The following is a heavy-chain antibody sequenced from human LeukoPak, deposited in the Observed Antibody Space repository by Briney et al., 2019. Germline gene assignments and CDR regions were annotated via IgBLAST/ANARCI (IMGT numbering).Heavy chain of an antibody. Sequence: SGTLSLTCAVSGGSISSSNWWSWVRQPPGQGLEWIGEIYHSGSTNYNPSLESRVTISVDKSKNQFSLKLSSVTAADTAVYYCARGPLYYDFWSGPADDAFDIWGQGTMVTVSS. J-gene: IGHJ3*02. CDR3: ARGPLYYDFWSGPADDAFDI. CDR2: IYHSGST. D-gene: IGHD3-3*01. CDR1: GGSISSSNW. V-gene: IGHV4-4*02.